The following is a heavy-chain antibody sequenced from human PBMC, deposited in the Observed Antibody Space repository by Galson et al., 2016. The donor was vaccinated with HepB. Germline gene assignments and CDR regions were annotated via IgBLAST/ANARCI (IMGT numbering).Heavy chain of an antibody. CDR2: IYPGDSDT. CDR3: AKHGRGWGVYGDAFDN. J-gene: IGHJ4*02. V-gene: IGHV5-51*01. Sequence: QSGAEVKKPGESLKISCKGSGYNFTNYWIGWVRQMPGKGLEWMGIIYPGDSDTRYSPSFQGQVTISADKSISTTYLQWSSLKASDTAVYYCAKHGRGWGVYGDAFDNWVQGTLVTVSS. D-gene: IGHD3-16*01. CDR1: GYNFTNYW.